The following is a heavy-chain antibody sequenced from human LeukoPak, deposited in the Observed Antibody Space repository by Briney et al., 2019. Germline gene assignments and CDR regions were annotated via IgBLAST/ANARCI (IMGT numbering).Heavy chain of an antibody. CDR2: IYPGDSDT. Sequence: GESLKISCKGSGYSFTSYWIGWVRQMPGKGLEWMGIIYPGDSDTRYSPSFQGQVTISADKSISTAYLQWSSLKASDTAMYYCARHMATIVGATLGDYYYYMDVWGQGTLVTVSS. D-gene: IGHD1-26*01. V-gene: IGHV5-51*01. CDR3: ARHMATIVGATLGDYYYYMDV. CDR1: GYSFTSYW. J-gene: IGHJ6*03.